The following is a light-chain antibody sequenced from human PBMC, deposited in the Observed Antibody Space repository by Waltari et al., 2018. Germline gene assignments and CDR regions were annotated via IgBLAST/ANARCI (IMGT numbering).Light chain of an antibody. CDR1: QGVSDSF. CDR2: GSL. J-gene: IGKJ4*01. Sequence: DIVLRQSPGTLSLSPGERAALSCRASQGVSDSFLAWYQQKPGQAPRLLMYGSLSRATGIPDRFSGSGSGTDVTLTISRLEPVDFAVYYCQQYGSSPVTFGGGTKVEI. V-gene: IGKV3-20*01. CDR3: QQYGSSPVT.